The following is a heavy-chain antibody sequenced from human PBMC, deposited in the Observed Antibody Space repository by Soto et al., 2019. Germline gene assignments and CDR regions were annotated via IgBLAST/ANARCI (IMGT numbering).Heavy chain of an antibody. Sequence: PGGSLRLSCAASGFTFSSYWMSWVRQAPGKGLEWVANIKQDGSEKYYVDSVKGRFTISRDNAKNSLYLQMNSLRAEDTAVYYCARDVIQDIVVVVAATGWFDPWGQGTLVTVSS. CDR1: GFTFSSYW. D-gene: IGHD2-15*01. V-gene: IGHV3-7*03. CDR3: ARDVIQDIVVVVAATGWFDP. CDR2: IKQDGSEK. J-gene: IGHJ5*02.